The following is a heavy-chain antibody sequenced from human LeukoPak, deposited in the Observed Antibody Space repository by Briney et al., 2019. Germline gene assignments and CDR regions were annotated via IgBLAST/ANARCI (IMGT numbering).Heavy chain of an antibody. CDR3: ARARWSSSSAHFDY. CDR1: GGTFSSYA. V-gene: IGHV1-69*13. CDR2: IIPIFGTA. Sequence: GASVKVSCKASGGTFSSYAISWVRQAPGQGLEWMGGIIPIFGTANYAQKFQGRVTITADESASTAYMELSSLRSEDTAVYYCARARWSSSSAHFDYWGQGTLVTVSS. J-gene: IGHJ4*02. D-gene: IGHD6-6*01.